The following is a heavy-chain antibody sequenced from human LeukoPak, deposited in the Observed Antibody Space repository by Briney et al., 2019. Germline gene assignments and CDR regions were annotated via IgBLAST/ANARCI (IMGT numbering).Heavy chain of an antibody. CDR3: ARMNSSSYYYGMDV. J-gene: IGHJ6*02. Sequence: NPSETLSLTCAVYGGSFSGYYWSWIRQPPGKGLEWIGEINHSGSTNYNPSLKSRVTISVDTSKNQFSLKLSSVTAADTAVYYCARMNSSSYYYGMDVWGQGTTVTVSS. D-gene: IGHD6-6*01. CDR1: GGSFSGYY. CDR2: INHSGST. V-gene: IGHV4-34*01.